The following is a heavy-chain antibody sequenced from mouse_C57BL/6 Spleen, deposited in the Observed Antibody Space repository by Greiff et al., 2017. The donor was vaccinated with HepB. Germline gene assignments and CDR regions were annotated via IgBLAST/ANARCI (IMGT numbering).Heavy chain of an antibody. V-gene: IGHV1-26*01. D-gene: IGHD2-4*01. CDR2: INPNNGGT. Sequence: EVQLQQSGPELVKPGASVKISCKASGYTFTDYYMNWVKQSHGKSLEWIGDINPNNGGTSYNQKFKGKATLTVDKSSSTAYMELRSLTSEDSAVYYCARDDYDADAYWGQGTLVTVSA. CDR1: GYTFTDYY. CDR3: ARDDYDADAY. J-gene: IGHJ3*01.